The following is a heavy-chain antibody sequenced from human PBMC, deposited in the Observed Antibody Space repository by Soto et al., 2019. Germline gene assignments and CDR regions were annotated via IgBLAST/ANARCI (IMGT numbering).Heavy chain of an antibody. V-gene: IGHV4-59*01. J-gene: IGHJ4*01. Sequence: SETLSLTCTVSGSSIINYYWAWIRQYPGGGLESIGYVSNTATTTYNPSLKNRVTISVDTSRNQFSLKMTSLTAADTAVYYCAKGNGWYYYWGQGTLVTVSS. D-gene: IGHD6-19*01. CDR1: GSSIINYY. CDR2: VSNTATT. CDR3: AKGNGWYYY.